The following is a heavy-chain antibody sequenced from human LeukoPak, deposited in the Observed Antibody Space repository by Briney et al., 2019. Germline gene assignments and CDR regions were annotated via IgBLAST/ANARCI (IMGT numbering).Heavy chain of an antibody. CDR2: IRSKANSYAT. CDR3: RGDYESSYYYYMDV. Sequence: GGSLRLSCAASGFTFSDSAMHWVRQASGKGLEWVGHIRSKANSYATAYAASVKGRFTISRDDSKNTAYLQMNSLKTEDTAVYYCRGDYESSYYYYMDVWGKGTTVTVSS. CDR1: GFTFSDSA. V-gene: IGHV3-73*01. J-gene: IGHJ6*03. D-gene: IGHD4-17*01.